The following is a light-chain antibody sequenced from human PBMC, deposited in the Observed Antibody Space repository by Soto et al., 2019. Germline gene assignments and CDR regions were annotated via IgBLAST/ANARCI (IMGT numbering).Light chain of an antibody. J-gene: IGKJ1*01. CDR1: QSISSW. CDR3: QQYTGYSRT. V-gene: IGKV1-5*01. Sequence: DIQMTQSPSTLSASVGDRVTSTCRASQSISSWLAWYQQKPGKAPKLLIYDASSLESGVPSRFSGSGSGTEFTLTISSLQPDDFATYYCQQYTGYSRTFGQGTKVDI. CDR2: DAS.